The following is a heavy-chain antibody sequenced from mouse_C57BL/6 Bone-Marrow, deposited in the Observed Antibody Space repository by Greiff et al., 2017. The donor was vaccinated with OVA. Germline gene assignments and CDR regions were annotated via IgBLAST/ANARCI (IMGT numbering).Heavy chain of an antibody. CDR1: GYSITSGYY. CDR3: ARAYYGLAY. J-gene: IGHJ3*01. V-gene: IGHV3-6*01. D-gene: IGHD1-1*01. Sequence: EVKVEESGPGLVKPSQSLSLTCSVTGYSITSGYYWNWIRQFPGNKLEWMGYISYDGSNNYNPSLKNRISITRDTSKNQFFLKLNSVTTEDTATYYCARAYYGLAYWGQGTLVTVSA. CDR2: ISYDGSN.